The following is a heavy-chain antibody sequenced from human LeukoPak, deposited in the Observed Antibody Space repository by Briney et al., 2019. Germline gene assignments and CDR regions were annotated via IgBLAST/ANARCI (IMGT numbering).Heavy chain of an antibody. D-gene: IGHD6-19*01. CDR2: ISSSSSYI. CDR3: ARDQPIAVAGYFDY. CDR1: GLTFSSYS. J-gene: IGHJ4*02. Sequence: GGSLRLSCAASGLTFSSYSMNWVRQAPGKGLEWVSSISSSSSYIYYADSVKGRFTISRDNAKNSLYLQMNSLRAEDTAVYYCARDQPIAVAGYFDYWGQGTLVTVSS. V-gene: IGHV3-21*01.